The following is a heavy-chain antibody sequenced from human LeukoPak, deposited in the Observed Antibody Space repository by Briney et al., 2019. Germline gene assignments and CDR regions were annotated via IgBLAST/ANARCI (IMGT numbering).Heavy chain of an antibody. CDR1: GGSISSGGYS. J-gene: IGHJ6*02. D-gene: IGHD2-15*01. V-gene: IGHV4-30-2*01. CDR3: ARGEGYCSGGSCYGYYGMDV. CDR2: IYHSGST. Sequence: SETLSLTCAVSGGSISSGGYSWSWIRQPPGKGLEWIGYIYHSGSTYYDPSLKSRVAISVDRSKNQFSLKLSSVTAADTAVYYCARGEGYCSGGSCYGYYGMDVWSQGTTVTVSS.